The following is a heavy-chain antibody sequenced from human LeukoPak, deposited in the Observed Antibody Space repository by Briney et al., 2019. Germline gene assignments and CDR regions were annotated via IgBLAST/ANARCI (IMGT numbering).Heavy chain of an antibody. J-gene: IGHJ4*02. D-gene: IGHD3-22*01. CDR2: INPNSGGT. CDR3: ARGGPYYDSSRANDLNY. V-gene: IGHV1-2*04. CDR1: GYTFTGYY. Sequence: ASVKLSCKASGYTFTGYYMHWVRQAPGQGLEWMGWINPNSGGTHYVQRFQGWVTMTRDTSISTAYMELSRLTSDDTAVYYCARGGPYYDSSRANDLNYWGQGTLVTVSS.